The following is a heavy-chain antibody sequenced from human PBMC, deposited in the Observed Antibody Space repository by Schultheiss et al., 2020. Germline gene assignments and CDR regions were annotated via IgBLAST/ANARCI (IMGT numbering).Heavy chain of an antibody. CDR2: ISSSGGTI. V-gene: IGHV3-48*04. J-gene: IGHJ4*02. Sequence: GGSLRLSCAASGFTFSSYSMNWVRQAPGKGLEWVSYISSSGGTIYYADSVQGRFTISRDNAKNSLYLQMNSLRAEDTAVYYCARDRYYDILTGYYVDYWGQGTLVTVSS. D-gene: IGHD3-9*01. CDR3: ARDRYYDILTGYYVDY. CDR1: GFTFSSYS.